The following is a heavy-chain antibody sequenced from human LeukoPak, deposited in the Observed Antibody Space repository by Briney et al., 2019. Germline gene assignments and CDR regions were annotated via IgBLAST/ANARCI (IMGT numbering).Heavy chain of an antibody. Sequence: ASVKVSCKASGYTFTGYGISWVRQAPGQGLEWMGWISAYNGNTNYAQKLQGRVTMTTDTSTSTAYMELRSLRSDDTAVYYCARRLGSSSWYAFDYWGQGTLVTVSS. CDR1: GYTFTGYG. CDR3: ARRLGSSSWYAFDY. CDR2: ISAYNGNT. V-gene: IGHV1-18*01. J-gene: IGHJ4*02. D-gene: IGHD6-13*01.